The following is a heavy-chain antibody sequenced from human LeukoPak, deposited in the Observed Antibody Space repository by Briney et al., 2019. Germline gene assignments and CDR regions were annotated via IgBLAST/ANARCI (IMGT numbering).Heavy chain of an antibody. J-gene: IGHJ3*02. CDR1: GYTFTSYG. Sequence: ASVKVSCKASGYTFTSYGISWVRQAPGQGLEWMGWISAYNGNTNYAQKLQGRVTMTTDTSTSTAYMELRSLRSDDTAVYYCATVGARKSRSLSGSIPPDAFDIWGQGTMVTVSS. D-gene: IGHD3-10*01. CDR3: ATVGARKSRSLSGSIPPDAFDI. CDR2: ISAYNGNT. V-gene: IGHV1-18*01.